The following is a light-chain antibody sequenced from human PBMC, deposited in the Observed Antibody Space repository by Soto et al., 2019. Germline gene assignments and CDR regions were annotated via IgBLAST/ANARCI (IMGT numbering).Light chain of an antibody. V-gene: IGLV2-14*03. CDR2: DVS. CDR1: SSDVGGYNF. Sequence: QSVLTQPASVSGSPGQSITISCTGTSSDVGGYNFVSWYQQHPGKAPKLMIYDVSNRPSGVSDRFSGSKSGNTASLTIFGLQAEDEADYYCISYATSILEVFGTGTKLTVL. CDR3: ISYATSILEV. J-gene: IGLJ1*01.